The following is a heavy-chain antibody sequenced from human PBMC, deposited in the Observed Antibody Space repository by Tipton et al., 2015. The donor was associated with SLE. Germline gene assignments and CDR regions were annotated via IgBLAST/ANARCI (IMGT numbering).Heavy chain of an antibody. CDR1: GGSISTYY. V-gene: IGHV4-4*08. J-gene: IGHJ5*02. CDR2: VYSSGGT. D-gene: IGHD3-10*01. CDR3: ASGGYYGSGSYYGGWFDP. Sequence: TLSLTCTVSGGSISTYYWSWIRQPPGKGLEWIGYVYSSGGTHYNPSLKSRVTISVDTSKNQFSLHLRSMTAADTAVYYCASGGYYGSGSYYGGWFDPWGQGTLVTVSS.